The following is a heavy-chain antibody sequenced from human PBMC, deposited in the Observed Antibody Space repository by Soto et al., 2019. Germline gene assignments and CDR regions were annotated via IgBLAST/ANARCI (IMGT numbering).Heavy chain of an antibody. D-gene: IGHD2-2*01. CDR2: FDPEDGET. CDR1: GYTLTELS. J-gene: IGHJ5*02. Sequence: ASVKVSCKVSGYTLTELSMHWVRQAPGKGLEWTGGFDPEDGETIYAQKFQGRVTMTEDTSTDTAYMELSSMRSEDTAVYYCATGPPKYCSSTSCYLSWFDPWGQGTLVTVSS. V-gene: IGHV1-24*01. CDR3: ATGPPKYCSSTSCYLSWFDP.